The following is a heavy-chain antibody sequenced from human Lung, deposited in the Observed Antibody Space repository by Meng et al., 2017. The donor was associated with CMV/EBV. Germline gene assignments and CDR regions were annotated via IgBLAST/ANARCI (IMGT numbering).Heavy chain of an antibody. CDR3: AKINRTSHSEPSYYFDY. CDR1: FTFGGYA. J-gene: IGHJ4*02. Sequence: FTFGGYAMGWVRQAPGKELEWVSAIRGSGGRTYYAESVKGRFTISRDNSKNTLYLQMNSLRAEDTAVYYCAKINRTSHSEPSYYFDYWGQGTLVTVSS. D-gene: IGHD2-2*01. V-gene: IGHV3-23*01. CDR2: IRGSGGRT.